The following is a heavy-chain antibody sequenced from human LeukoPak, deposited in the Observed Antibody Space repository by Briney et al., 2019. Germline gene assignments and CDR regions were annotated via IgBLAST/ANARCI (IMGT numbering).Heavy chain of an antibody. J-gene: IGHJ4*02. V-gene: IGHV3-23*01. CDR1: GFTFSSYA. D-gene: IGHD3-22*01. Sequence: GGSLRLSCAASGFTFSSYAMSWVRQAPGKGLEWVSAISGSGGSTYYADSVKGRFTISGDNSKNTLYLQMNSLRAEDTAVYYCAKDRYYDSSGSRYWGQGTLVTVSS. CDR3: AKDRYYDSSGSRY. CDR2: ISGSGGST.